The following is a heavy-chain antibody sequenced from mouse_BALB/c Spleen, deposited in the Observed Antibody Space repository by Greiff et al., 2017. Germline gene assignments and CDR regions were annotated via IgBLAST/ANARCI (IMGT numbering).Heavy chain of an antibody. CDR2: ISSGGSYT. V-gene: IGHV5-9-3*01. J-gene: IGHJ4*01. CDR3: ARQTGDAMDY. Sequence: DVMLVESGGGLVKPGGSLKLSCAASGFTFSSYAMSWVRQTPEKRLEWVATISSGGSYTYYPDSVKGRFTISRDNAKNTLYLQMSSLRSEDTAMYYCARQTGDAMDYWGQGTSVTVSS. D-gene: IGHD4-1*01. CDR1: GFTFSSYA.